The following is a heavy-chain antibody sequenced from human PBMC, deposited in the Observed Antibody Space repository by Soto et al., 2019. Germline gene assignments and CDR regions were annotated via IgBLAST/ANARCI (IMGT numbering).Heavy chain of an antibody. D-gene: IGHD2-2*02. CDR1: GGSISSSNW. Sequence: SETLSLTCAVSGGSISSSNWWSLVRQPPGKGLEWIGEIYHSGSTNYNPSLKSRVTISVDKSKNQFSLKLSSVTAADTAVYYCARHFGYCSSTSCYSNWFDPWGQGTLVTVSS. CDR2: IYHSGST. V-gene: IGHV4-4*02. CDR3: ARHFGYCSSTSCYSNWFDP. J-gene: IGHJ5*02.